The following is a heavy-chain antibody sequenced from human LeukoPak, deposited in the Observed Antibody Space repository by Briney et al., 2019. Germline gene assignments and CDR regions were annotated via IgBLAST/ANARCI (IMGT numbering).Heavy chain of an antibody. CDR2: IYTSGST. Sequence: SETLSLTCTVSGGSISSYYWSWLRQPAGKGLEWIGRIYTSGSTNYNPSLKSRVTMSVDTSKSQFSLKLSSVTAADTAVYYCASSAPGYCSSTSCYQFPYYYYMDVWGKGTTVTVSS. CDR3: ASSAPGYCSSTSCYQFPYYYYMDV. J-gene: IGHJ6*03. D-gene: IGHD2-2*01. CDR1: GGSISSYY. V-gene: IGHV4-4*07.